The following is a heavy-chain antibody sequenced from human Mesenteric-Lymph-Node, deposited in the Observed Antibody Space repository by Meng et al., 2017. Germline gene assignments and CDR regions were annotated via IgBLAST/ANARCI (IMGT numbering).Heavy chain of an antibody. Sequence: ASVKVSCKASGSTFTGYYFHWVRQAPGQGLEWMGWISPNGGTNYAQKFEGRVTVTRDTSISTVFMELTTLRSDDTAVYYCARDPVTYVWGSYRYPLSGGMDVWGQGTTVTVSS. D-gene: IGHD3-16*02. J-gene: IGHJ6*02. V-gene: IGHV1-2*02. CDR3: ARDPVTYVWGSYRYPLSGGMDV. CDR2: ISPNGGT. CDR1: GSTFTGYY.